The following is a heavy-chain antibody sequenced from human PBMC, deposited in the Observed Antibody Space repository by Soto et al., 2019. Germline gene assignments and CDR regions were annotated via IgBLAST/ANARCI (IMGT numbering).Heavy chain of an antibody. D-gene: IGHD3-9*01. CDR2: IYHSGST. CDR3: ARGGRRYFDWLSQWFDP. CDR1: GGSISSSNW. V-gene: IGHV4-4*02. Sequence: QVQLQESGPGLVKPSGTLSLTCAVSGGSISSSNWWSWVRQPPGKGLEWSGEIYHSGSTNYNPSLKSRVTISVDKSKNQFSLKLSSVTAADTAVYYCARGGRRYFDWLSQWFDPWGQGTLVTVSS. J-gene: IGHJ5*02.